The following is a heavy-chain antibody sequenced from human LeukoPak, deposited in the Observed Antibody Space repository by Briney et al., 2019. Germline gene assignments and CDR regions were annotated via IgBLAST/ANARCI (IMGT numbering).Heavy chain of an antibody. Sequence: SETLSLTCTVSGGSISSSSYYWGWLRQPPGKGLEWVGSIYYSGSTYYNPSLKSRVTISVDTSKNQFSLKLSSVTAADTALYYCARGDYGIQLFDDEWPLYYFDYWGQGTLVTVSS. CDR1: GGSISSSSYY. V-gene: IGHV4-39*07. CDR3: ARGDYGIQLFDDEWPLYYFDY. D-gene: IGHD5-18*01. CDR2: IYYSGST. J-gene: IGHJ4*02.